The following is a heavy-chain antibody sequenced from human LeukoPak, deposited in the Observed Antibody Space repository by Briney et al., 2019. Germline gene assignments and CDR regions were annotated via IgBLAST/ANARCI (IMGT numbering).Heavy chain of an antibody. V-gene: IGHV1-2*02. CDR2: INPNSGGT. D-gene: IGHD5-18*01. J-gene: IGHJ5*02. CDR1: GYTFTGYY. Sequence: ASVKVSCKASGYTFTGYYMHWVRQAPGQGLEWMGWINPNSGGTNYAQRFQGRVTMTRDTSISTAYMELSRLRSDDTAVYYCARPPYGADTAMVFAPWGQGTLVTVSS. CDR3: ARPPYGADTAMVFAP.